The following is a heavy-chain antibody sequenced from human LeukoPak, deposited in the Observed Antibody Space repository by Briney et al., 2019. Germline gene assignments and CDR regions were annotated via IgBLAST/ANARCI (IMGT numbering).Heavy chain of an antibody. J-gene: IGHJ5*02. CDR2: IKPDGSET. V-gene: IGHV3-7*05. CDR1: GFTFSSYW. D-gene: IGHD3-10*01. CDR3: VRGSSGTAVRGISWAWFDP. Sequence: GGSLRLSCAASGFTFSSYWMSWVRQAPGKGLEWVANIKPDGSETYYVNSVKGRFTISRDNAKGSLYLQMNSLRPEDTAVYYCVRGSSGTAVRGISWAWFDPWGQGTLVTVSS.